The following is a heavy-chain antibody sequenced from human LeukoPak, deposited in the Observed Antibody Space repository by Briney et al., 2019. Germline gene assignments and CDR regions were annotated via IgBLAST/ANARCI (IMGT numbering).Heavy chain of an antibody. CDR2: IYYSGST. D-gene: IGHD3-10*01. CDR1: GGSISSGDYY. Sequence: SETLSLTCTVSGGSISSGDYYWRWFRQPPGKGLEWIGYIYYSGSTYYNPSLKSRVTISLDTSKNQFSLKLSSVTAADTAVYYCARGSGSYFFDYWGQGTLVTVSS. CDR3: ARGSGSYFFDY. J-gene: IGHJ4*02. V-gene: IGHV4-30-4*01.